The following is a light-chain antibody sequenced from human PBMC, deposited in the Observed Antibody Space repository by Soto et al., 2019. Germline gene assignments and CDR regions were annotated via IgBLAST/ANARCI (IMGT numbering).Light chain of an antibody. CDR3: QKYKSAPFT. CDR2: AAS. Sequence: DIEMTQSPPSLSASVGDRVTITCRASQGISNYLAWYQQKPGKVPKLLIYAASILQSGVPSRFSGSGSGTDFTLTITSLQPEDVATYYCQKYKSAPFTFGHGTKVDIK. CDR1: QGISNY. V-gene: IGKV1-27*01. J-gene: IGKJ3*01.